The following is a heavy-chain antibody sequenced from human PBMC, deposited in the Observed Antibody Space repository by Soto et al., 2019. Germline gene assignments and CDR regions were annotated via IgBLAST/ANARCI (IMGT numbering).Heavy chain of an antibody. J-gene: IGHJ6*02. Sequence: ASVKVSGKASGYTFTGYYMHWVRQAPGQGLEWMGWINPNSGGTNYAQKFQGRVTMTRDTSISTAYMELSRLRSDDTAVYYCARDRVVRGVIIYYYGMDVWGQGTTVTVSS. CDR2: INPNSGGT. V-gene: IGHV1-2*02. D-gene: IGHD3-10*01. CDR1: GYTFTGYY. CDR3: ARDRVVRGVIIYYYGMDV.